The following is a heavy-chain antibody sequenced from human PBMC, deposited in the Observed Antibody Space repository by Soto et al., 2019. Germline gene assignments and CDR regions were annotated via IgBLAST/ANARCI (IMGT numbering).Heavy chain of an antibody. V-gene: IGHV4-31*03. CDR2: ISFNGST. CDR1: GDSISSGGFY. CDR3: ARSPGFPNAHYAFRSGLHGMDV. J-gene: IGHJ6*02. Sequence: QVQLQESGPGLVRPSQTLFLTCSVSGDSISSGGFYWTWVRRHPGKGLEWIGYISFNGSTFYNPSLKSRLTISFDMSKNLISLRLTSLTAADTAVYFCARSPGFPNAHYAFRSGLHGMDVCGRGTTVTVSS. D-gene: IGHD3-3*01.